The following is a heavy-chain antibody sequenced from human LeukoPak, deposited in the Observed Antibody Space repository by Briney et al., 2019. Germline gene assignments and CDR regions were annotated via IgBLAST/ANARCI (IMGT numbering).Heavy chain of an antibody. Sequence: GASVKVSCKASGYTFTSYYMHWVRQAPGQGLEWMGIINPSGGSTSYAQKLQGRVTMTRDTSTSTAYMELSSLRSEDTAVYYCARDRASPRIAAAETWFDPWGQGTLVTVSS. CDR3: ARDRASPRIAAAETWFDP. J-gene: IGHJ5*02. CDR2: INPSGGST. V-gene: IGHV1-46*01. CDR1: GYTFTSYY. D-gene: IGHD6-13*01.